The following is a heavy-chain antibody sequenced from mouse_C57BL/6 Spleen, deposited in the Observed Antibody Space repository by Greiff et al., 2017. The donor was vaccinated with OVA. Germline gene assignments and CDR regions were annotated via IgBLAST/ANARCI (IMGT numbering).Heavy chain of an antibody. CDR1: GYTFTDYN. V-gene: IGHV1-22*01. CDR2: INPNNGGT. Sequence: VQLKQSGPELVKPGASVKMSCKASGYTFTDYNMHWVKQSHGKSLEWIGYINPNNGGTSYNQKFKGKATWTVNKSSSTAYMELRSLTSEDSAVYYCARANSGYDYFGYGGQGATLTVSS. CDR3: ARANSGYDYFGY. J-gene: IGHJ2*01. D-gene: IGHD3-2*02.